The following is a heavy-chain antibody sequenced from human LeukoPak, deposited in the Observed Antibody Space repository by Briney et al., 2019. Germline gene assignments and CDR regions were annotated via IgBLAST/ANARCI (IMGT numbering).Heavy chain of an antibody. Sequence: PGGSLRLSCAASGFTLSSYAMSWVRQAPGKGLEWVSAISGSGGSTYYADSVKGRFTISRDNSKNTLYLQMNSLRAEDTAVYYCAKDIGSGWYVLQGYFDLWGRGTLVTVSS. D-gene: IGHD6-19*01. V-gene: IGHV3-23*01. CDR2: ISGSGGST. CDR1: GFTLSSYA. CDR3: AKDIGSGWYVLQGYFDL. J-gene: IGHJ2*01.